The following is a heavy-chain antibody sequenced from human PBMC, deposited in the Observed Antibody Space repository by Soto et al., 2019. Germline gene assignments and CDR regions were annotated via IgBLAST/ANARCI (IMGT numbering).Heavy chain of an antibody. CDR1: GGSISNYY. CDR2: IYYSGNT. Sequence: SETLSLTCSVSGGSISNYYWSWIRQPPGKGLEWIGYIYYSGNTNYNPSLKSRVTISVDTSKNQFSLKLSSVTAADTAVYYCARRAYSYGYYFDYWGQGTLVTVSS. D-gene: IGHD5-18*01. V-gene: IGHV4-59*08. CDR3: ARRAYSYGYYFDY. J-gene: IGHJ4*02.